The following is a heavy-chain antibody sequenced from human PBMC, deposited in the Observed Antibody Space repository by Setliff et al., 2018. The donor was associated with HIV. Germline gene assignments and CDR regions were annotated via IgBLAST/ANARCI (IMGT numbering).Heavy chain of an antibody. D-gene: IGHD3-22*01. J-gene: IGHJ1*01. CDR1: GYSFTSYG. V-gene: IGHV1-8*02. CDR2: MNPNSGHT. Sequence: ASVKVSCKASGYSFTSYGFSWVRQAPGQGFEWMGWMNPNSGHTGYAHKFQGRVTMTRDTSISTAYMELSSLTSEDTAVYYCARGGGSSYLYHSRGSEYFQYWGQGALVTVFS. CDR3: ARGGGSSYLYHSRGSEYFQY.